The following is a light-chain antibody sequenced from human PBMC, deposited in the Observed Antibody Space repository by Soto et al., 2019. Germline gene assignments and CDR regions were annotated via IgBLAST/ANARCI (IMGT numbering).Light chain of an antibody. Sequence: DIQLTQSPSTLSASVGERVTITFRASQSISTWLAWYQQEPGKAPKLLIYSASSLQSGVPSRFSGSGSGTDFTLTISSLQPEDFATYYCQQSDRMSWTFGQGGKVDIK. CDR1: QSISTW. V-gene: IGKV1-39*01. J-gene: IGKJ1*01. CDR3: QQSDRMSWT. CDR2: SAS.